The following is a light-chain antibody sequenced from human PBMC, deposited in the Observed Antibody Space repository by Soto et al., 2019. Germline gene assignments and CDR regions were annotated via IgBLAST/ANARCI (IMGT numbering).Light chain of an antibody. CDR1: QSISSY. V-gene: IGKV1-39*01. J-gene: IGKJ2*01. CDR2: AES. CDR3: QQSYSTLPYT. Sequence: DIPMPPSPSSLSASVGDRVTITCRASQSISSYLNWYQQKPGKAPKLLIYAESSLQSGVPSRFSGSGSRTDFTLTISSLQPEDFATYYCQQSYSTLPYTFGQGNKLEIK.